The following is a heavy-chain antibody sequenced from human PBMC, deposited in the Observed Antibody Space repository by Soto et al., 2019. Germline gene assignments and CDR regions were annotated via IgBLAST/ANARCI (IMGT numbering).Heavy chain of an antibody. D-gene: IGHD3-9*01. CDR2: IYYSGST. V-gene: IGHV4-31*11. CDR3: ARDQAYYDILTGYGGMDV. Sequence: PSETLSLTGAVSGGSISSGGYSWSWIRQPPGKGLEWIGYIYYSGSTYYNPSLKSRVTISVDTSKNQFSLKLSSVTAADTAVYYCARDQAYYDILTGYGGMDVWGQGTTVTVSS. CDR1: GGSISSGGYS. J-gene: IGHJ6*02.